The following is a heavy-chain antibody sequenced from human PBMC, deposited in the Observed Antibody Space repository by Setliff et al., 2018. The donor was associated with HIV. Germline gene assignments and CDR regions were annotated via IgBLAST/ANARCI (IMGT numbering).Heavy chain of an antibody. CDR2: INHSGST. CDR1: GGSLSDHY. J-gene: IGHJ4*02. D-gene: IGHD6-19*01. V-gene: IGHV4-34*01. Sequence: NPSETLSLTCAVYGGSLSDHYWSWIRQPPGKGLEWIGEINHSGSTNYNPSLRSRVPISVDTSKNQFSLRLSSVTAADTAVYYCAGDPSSSGWSEGLYYSDSWGRGTLVTVSS. CDR3: AGDPSSSGWSEGLYYSDS.